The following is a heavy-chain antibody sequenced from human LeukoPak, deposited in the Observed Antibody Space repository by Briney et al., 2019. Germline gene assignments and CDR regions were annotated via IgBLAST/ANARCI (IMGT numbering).Heavy chain of an antibody. CDR3: ARGRLRYFDWSPFDY. V-gene: IGHV4-34*01. CDR2: INHSGST. CDR1: GGSFSGYY. D-gene: IGHD3-9*01. J-gene: IGHJ4*02. Sequence: SETLSLTCAVYGGSFSGYYWSWIRQPPGKGLEWIGEINHSGSTNYNPSLKSRVTISVDASKNQFSLKLSSVTAADTAVYYCARGRLRYFDWSPFDYWGQGTLVTVSS.